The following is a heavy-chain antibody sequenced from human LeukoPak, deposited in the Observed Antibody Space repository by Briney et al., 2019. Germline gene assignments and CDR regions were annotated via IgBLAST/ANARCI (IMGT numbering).Heavy chain of an antibody. V-gene: IGHV4-34*01. D-gene: IGHD2-8*01. Sequence: SETLSLTCAVYGGSFSGYYWSWIRQPPGKGLEWIGEINHSGSTNYNPSLKSRVTISVDTSKNQFSLKLSSVTAADTAVYYCARGRKEVLMVYAPYYYYYYMDVWGKGTTVTVSS. J-gene: IGHJ6*03. CDR3: ARGRKEVLMVYAPYYYYYYMDV. CDR1: GGSFSGYY. CDR2: INHSGST.